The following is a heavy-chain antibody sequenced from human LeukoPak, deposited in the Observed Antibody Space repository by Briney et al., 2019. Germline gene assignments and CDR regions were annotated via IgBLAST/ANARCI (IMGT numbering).Heavy chain of an antibody. Sequence: GGSLRLSCAASGFTFSSTAMSWVRQAPGKGLEWVSAISGSGVSTYYADSVKGRFTISRDNSKNTLYLQMNSLRAEDTAVYYCARCAQVGSTSCSFEYWGQGTLVTVSS. J-gene: IGHJ4*02. CDR3: ARCAQVGSTSCSFEY. CDR1: GFTFSSTA. CDR2: ISGSGVST. V-gene: IGHV3-23*01. D-gene: IGHD2-2*01.